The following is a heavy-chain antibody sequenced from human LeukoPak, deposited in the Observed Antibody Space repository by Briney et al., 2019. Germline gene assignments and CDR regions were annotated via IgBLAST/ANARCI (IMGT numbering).Heavy chain of an antibody. CDR2: ISYHGTSK. Sequence: GGSLRLSCAASEFMLTNYAMHWVRQAPGKGLEWVAVISYHGTSKYYADSVKGRFTISRDISRNTLYLQMDSLRAEDTAVYYCARAGPNVHRFDYWGQGTLVTVSS. D-gene: IGHD3-10*01. V-gene: IGHV3-30-3*01. J-gene: IGHJ4*02. CDR1: EFMLTNYA. CDR3: ARAGPNVHRFDY.